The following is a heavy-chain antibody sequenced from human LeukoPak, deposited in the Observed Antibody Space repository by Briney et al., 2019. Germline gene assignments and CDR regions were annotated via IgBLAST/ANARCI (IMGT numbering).Heavy chain of an antibody. Sequence: GGSLRLSCAASGFTFSNSAMSWVRQAPGKGLEWVSVIYSGGSTYYADSVKGRFTISRDNSKNTLYLQMNSLRAEDTAVYYCARSVVPAAISYYMDVWGKGTTVTVSS. CDR3: ARSVVPAAISYYMDV. CDR2: IYSGGST. J-gene: IGHJ6*03. CDR1: GFTFSNSA. D-gene: IGHD2-2*01. V-gene: IGHV3-53*01.